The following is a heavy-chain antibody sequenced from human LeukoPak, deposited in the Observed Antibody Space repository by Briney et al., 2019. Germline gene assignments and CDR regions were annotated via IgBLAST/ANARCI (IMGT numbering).Heavy chain of an antibody. V-gene: IGHV4-59*01. J-gene: IGHJ4*02. D-gene: IGHD6-6*01. CDR3: AGGGASSLPFDF. CDR1: GASISTYY. Sequence: PSETLSLTCTVSGASISTYYWSWIRHPPGKGLEGTGWIGNIYDSESTNYNPSLRSRVTISVDTSKNQFSLKLSSVIAADTAVYYCAGGGASSLPFDFWGQGTLVTVSS. CDR2: IYDSEST.